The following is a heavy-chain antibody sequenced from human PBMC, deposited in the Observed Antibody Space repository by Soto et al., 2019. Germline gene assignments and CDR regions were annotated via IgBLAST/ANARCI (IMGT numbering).Heavy chain of an antibody. CDR1: GGSISSGGYY. V-gene: IGHV4-31*03. CDR2: IHYSGST. D-gene: IGHD1-26*01. J-gene: IGHJ4*02. CDR3: ARDLVVGASFDY. Sequence: PSETLSLTCTASGGSISSGGYYWSWMRQHPGKGLEWIGYIHYSGSTYYNPSLKSRVTISVDTSNNQFSLKLSSVTAADTAVYYCARDLVVGASFDYWGQGTLVTVSS.